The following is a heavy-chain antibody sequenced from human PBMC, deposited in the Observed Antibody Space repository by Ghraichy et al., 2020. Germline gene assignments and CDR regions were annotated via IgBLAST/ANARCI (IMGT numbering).Heavy chain of an antibody. Sequence: GGSLRLSCAASGVIGSYWMHWVRQAPGKGLVGVSRINSDGSSISYADSAKGRFTISRDNVKNTLFLQMNSLRAEDTAVYHCARKRGYRYGYGMDVWGQGTTVTVSS. CDR1: GVIGSYW. V-gene: IGHV3-74*01. CDR2: INSDGSSI. CDR3: ARKRGYRYGYGMDV. J-gene: IGHJ6*02. D-gene: IGHD5-18*01.